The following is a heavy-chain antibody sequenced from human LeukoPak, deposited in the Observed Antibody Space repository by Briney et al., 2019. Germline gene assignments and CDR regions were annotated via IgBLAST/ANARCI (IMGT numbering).Heavy chain of an antibody. CDR3: ARVAVYSSYYYYYYMDV. V-gene: IGHV4-39*01. D-gene: IGHD6-13*01. CDR1: GGFISSSSYY. Sequence: PSETLSLTCTVSGGFISSSSYYWGWIRQPPGKGLEWIGSIYYSGSTYYNPSLKSRVTISVDTSKNQFSLKLSSVTAADTAVYYCARVAVYSSYYYYYYMDVWGKGTTVTISS. CDR2: IYYSGST. J-gene: IGHJ6*03.